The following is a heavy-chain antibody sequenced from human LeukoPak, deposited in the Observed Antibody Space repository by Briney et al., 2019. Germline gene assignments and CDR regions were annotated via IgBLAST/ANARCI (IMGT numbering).Heavy chain of an antibody. V-gene: IGHV4-34*12. CDR2: IIDTGST. CDR1: GGSFSDYY. J-gene: IGHJ4*02. CDR3: ARGLASGYPPIPFDY. D-gene: IGHD3-3*01. Sequence: SETLSLTCAVYGGSFSDYYWSWIRQPPGKGLEWIGEIIDTGSTKYNSSLKSRVTISVDTSKNEFSLNLTSVTAADTAIYYCARGLASGYPPIPFDYWGQGTLVTVSS.